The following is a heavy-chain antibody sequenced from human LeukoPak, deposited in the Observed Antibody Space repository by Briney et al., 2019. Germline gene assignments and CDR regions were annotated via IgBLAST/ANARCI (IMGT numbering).Heavy chain of an antibody. V-gene: IGHV3-9*01. CDR3: AKGVVYCSSTSCYGGPLDY. CDR2: ISWNSGSI. D-gene: IGHD2-2*01. J-gene: IGHJ4*02. Sequence: GRSLRLSCAASGFTFDDYAMHWVRHAPGKGLEWVSGISWNSGSIGYADSVKGRFTISRDNAKNSLYLQMNSLRAEDTALYYCAKGVVYCSSTSCYGGPLDYWGQGTLVTVSS. CDR1: GFTFDDYA.